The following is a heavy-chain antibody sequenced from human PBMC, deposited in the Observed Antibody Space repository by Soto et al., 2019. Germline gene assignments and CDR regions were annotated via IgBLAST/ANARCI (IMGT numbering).Heavy chain of an antibody. CDR2: ISYDGSNK. D-gene: IGHD1-26*01. CDR1: GFTFSSYG. J-gene: IGHJ6*02. CDR3: AKAHLLHWGGATPYYYGMDV. Sequence: QVQLVESGGGVVQPGRSLRLSCAASGFTFSSYGMHWVRQATGKGLEWVAVISYDGSNKYYADSVKGRFTISRDNSKNTLYLQMNSLRAEDTAVYYCAKAHLLHWGGATPYYYGMDVWGQGTTVTVSS. V-gene: IGHV3-30*18.